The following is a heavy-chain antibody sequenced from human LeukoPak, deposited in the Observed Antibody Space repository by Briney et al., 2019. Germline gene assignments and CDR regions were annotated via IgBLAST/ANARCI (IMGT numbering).Heavy chain of an antibody. CDR1: GLKFRNYG. D-gene: IGHD2/OR15-2a*01. J-gene: IGHJ4*02. Sequence: GGSLRLSCVASGLKFRNYGMHWVRQAPGKGLEWVTFIWYDGSHQYYIDSVKGRFTVSRDNAKSTLYLQMDSLRAEDTAVYYCATDRNEGKYYDYWGQGTLVTVSS. V-gene: IGHV3-30*02. CDR2: IWYDGSHQ. CDR3: ATDRNEGKYYDY.